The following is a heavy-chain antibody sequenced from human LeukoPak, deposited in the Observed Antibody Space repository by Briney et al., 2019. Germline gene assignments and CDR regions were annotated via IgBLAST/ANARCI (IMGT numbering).Heavy chain of an antibody. V-gene: IGHV3-21*01. CDR3: AKATYYYDSSGYYYYFDY. Sequence: GGALRLSCAASGFTFSSYSMNCVRQAPGKGREGASSISSSSSYIYYADSVKGRLNISRDNEKNTLYLQMNSLRAEDTAVYYCAKATYYYDSSGYYYYFDYWGQGTLVTVSS. D-gene: IGHD3-22*01. CDR1: GFTFSSYS. CDR2: ISSSSSYI. J-gene: IGHJ4*02.